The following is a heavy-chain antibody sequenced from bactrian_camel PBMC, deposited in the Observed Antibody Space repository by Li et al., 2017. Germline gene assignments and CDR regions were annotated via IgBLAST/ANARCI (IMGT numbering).Heavy chain of an antibody. CDR1: AYTPANVR. J-gene: IGHJ4*01. CDR2: LASDGSS. Sequence: HVQLVESGGGLVQPGGSLRLSCAFDAYTPANVRMAWFRQAPGKEREGVASLASDGSSIYANSLKGRFSISRDSAKNTVYLRMNNLQPEDTATYYCAEGRGSRGEHCYSLNYWGQGTQVTVS. V-gene: IGHV3S53*01. CDR3: AEGRGSRGEHCYSLNY. D-gene: IGHD6*01.